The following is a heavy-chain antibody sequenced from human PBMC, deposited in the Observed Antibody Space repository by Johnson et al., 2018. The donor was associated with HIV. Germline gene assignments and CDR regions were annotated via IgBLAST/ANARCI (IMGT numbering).Heavy chain of an antibody. V-gene: IGHV3-11*04. CDR3: AASWYGVSRPNAFDI. J-gene: IGHJ3*02. CDR1: GFTFSDYY. D-gene: IGHD2-2*01. CDR2: ISSSGSTI. Sequence: VQLVESGGGVVKPGGSLRLSCAASGFTFSDYYMSWIRQAPGKGLEWVAYISSSGSTIYYADSVKGRFTISRDNAKNTLYLQMNSLRAEDTAVYYCAASWYGVSRPNAFDIWGQGTMVTVSS.